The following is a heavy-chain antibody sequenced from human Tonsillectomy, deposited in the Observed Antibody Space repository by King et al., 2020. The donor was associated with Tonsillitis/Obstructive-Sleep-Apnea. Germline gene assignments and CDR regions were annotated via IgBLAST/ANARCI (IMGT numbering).Heavy chain of an antibody. Sequence: TLKESGPTLVKPTQTLTLTCTFSGLSLSTSGVGVGWIRQPPGKALEWLALIYWDDDKRYSPSLMSRLTITKDTSKDQVVITMTRMDPVDTATYYCSHIDSSSLDWEVSYSFDIWGQGTMVTVSS. CDR2: IYWDDDK. J-gene: IGHJ3*02. CDR1: GLSLSTSGVG. V-gene: IGHV2-5*02. CDR3: SHIDSSSLDWEVSYSFDI. D-gene: IGHD6-13*01.